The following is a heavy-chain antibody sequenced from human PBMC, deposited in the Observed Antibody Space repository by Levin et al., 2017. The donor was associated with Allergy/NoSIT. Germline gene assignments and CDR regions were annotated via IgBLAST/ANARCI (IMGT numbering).Heavy chain of an antibody. V-gene: IGHV4-31*03. CDR1: GGSISSGGYY. CDR3: AREAQAAAGFDY. Sequence: LRLSCTVSGGSISSGGYYWSWIRQHPGKGLEWIGYIYYSGSTYYNPSLKSRVTISVDTSKNQFSLKLSSVTAADTAVYYCAREAQAAAGFDYWGQGTLVTVSS. J-gene: IGHJ4*02. CDR2: IYYSGST. D-gene: IGHD6-13*01.